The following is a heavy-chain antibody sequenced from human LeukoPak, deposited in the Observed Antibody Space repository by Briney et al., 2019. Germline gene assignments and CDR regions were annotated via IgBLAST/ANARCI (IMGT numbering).Heavy chain of an antibody. V-gene: IGHV3-23*01. CDR2: LSDTSSMI. D-gene: IGHD4-17*01. CDR3: AKVGYGDFFDAFDI. J-gene: IGHJ3*02. Sequence: GSLRLSCAASGFPFSTYAMTWVRQAPGKGLEWVSTLSDTSSMIYYADSVKGRFTISRDNSKNTLYLQMNSLRAEDTAVYYCAKVGYGDFFDAFDIWGQGTMVTVSS. CDR1: GFPFSTYA.